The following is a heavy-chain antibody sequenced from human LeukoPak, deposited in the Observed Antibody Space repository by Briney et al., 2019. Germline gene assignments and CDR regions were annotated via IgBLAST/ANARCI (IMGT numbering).Heavy chain of an antibody. D-gene: IGHD2-2*02. J-gene: IGHJ6*02. CDR2: IIPIFGTA. Sequence: ASVKVSCKASGGTFSSYAISWVRQAPGQGLEWMGGIIPIFGTANYAQKFQGRVTITADESTSTAYVELSSLRSEDTAVYYCARMDIVVVPAAIPYYYGMDVWGQGTTVTVSS. V-gene: IGHV1-69*13. CDR3: ARMDIVVVPAAIPYYYGMDV. CDR1: GGTFSSYA.